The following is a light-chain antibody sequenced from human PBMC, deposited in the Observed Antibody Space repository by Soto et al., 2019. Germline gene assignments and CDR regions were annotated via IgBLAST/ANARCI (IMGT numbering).Light chain of an antibody. V-gene: IGLV2-14*01. Sequence: QSALTQPASVSGSPRQSITISCSGTTSDVGAYNFVSWYQQHPGKAPKLMIYDVTHRPSGVSNRFSGSKSGNTASLTISGLQAEDEADYYCRSYSNSTTLIVFGGGTKVTVL. CDR1: TSDVGAYNF. CDR2: DVT. CDR3: RSYSNSTTLIV. J-gene: IGLJ2*01.